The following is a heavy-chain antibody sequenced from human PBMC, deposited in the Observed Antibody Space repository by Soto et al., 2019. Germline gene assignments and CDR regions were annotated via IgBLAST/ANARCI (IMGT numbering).Heavy chain of an antibody. J-gene: IGHJ6*02. Sequence: QVQLVQSGAEVKKPGASVKVSCKASGYTFTSYAMHWVRQAPGQRLGWMGWINAGNGNTKYSQKLQGRVTITRDTSASTAYVELSSLRSEDTAVYYCARAPHGSGGTYGMDVWGQGTTVTVSS. CDR2: INAGNGNT. CDR1: GYTFTSYA. CDR3: ARAPHGSGGTYGMDV. D-gene: IGHD3-10*01. V-gene: IGHV1-3*01.